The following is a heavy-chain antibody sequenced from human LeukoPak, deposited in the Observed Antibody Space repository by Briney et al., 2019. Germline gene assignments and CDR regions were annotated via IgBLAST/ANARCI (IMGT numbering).Heavy chain of an antibody. V-gene: IGHV3-33*01. CDR1: GFPFSSYG. D-gene: IGHD6-19*01. CDR2: LVYDERI. Sequence: GGSLRLSCAASGFPFSSYGMHWVRQAPGKGLEWVARLVYDERIDYANSVKGRSSISRDNSKNTLFLDMSDLRVEDTAVYYCARDLSAAFDFWGQGVLVTVSS. CDR3: ARDLSAAFDF. J-gene: IGHJ4*02.